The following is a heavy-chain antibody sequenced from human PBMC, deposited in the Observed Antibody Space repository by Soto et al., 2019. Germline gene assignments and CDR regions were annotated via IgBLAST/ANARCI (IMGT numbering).Heavy chain of an antibody. CDR2: INHSGST. CDR3: ARGGWELLPDY. V-gene: IGHV4-34*01. D-gene: IGHD1-26*01. CDR1: GGSFSGYY. J-gene: IGHJ4*02. Sequence: SETLSLTCAVYGGSFSGYYWSWIRQPPGKGLEWIGEINHSGSTNYNPSLKSRVTISVDTSKNQFSLKLSSVTAADTAVYYCARGGWELLPDYWGQGTLVTVSS.